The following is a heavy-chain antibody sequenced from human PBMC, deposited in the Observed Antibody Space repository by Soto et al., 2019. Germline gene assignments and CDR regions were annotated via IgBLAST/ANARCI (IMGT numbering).Heavy chain of an antibody. V-gene: IGHV3-23*01. CDR2: ITGSGGST. CDR3: AKCCYGDYGGIYF. J-gene: IGHJ4*02. Sequence: PGGSLRLSCAASGFTFSTYAMIWVRQAPGKGLEWVSVITGSGGSTYYADSVKGRFTISRDTSKNTLFLQMNSLRAEDTAVYYCAKCCYGDYGGIYFWGQGSMVTVSS. CDR1: GFTFSTYA. D-gene: IGHD4-17*01.